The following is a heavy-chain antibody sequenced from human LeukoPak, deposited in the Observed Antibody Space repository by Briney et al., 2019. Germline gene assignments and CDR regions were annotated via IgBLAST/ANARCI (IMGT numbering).Heavy chain of an antibody. CDR1: GFTFSSYG. D-gene: IGHD3-9*01. Sequence: GGSLRLFCAASGFTFSSYGMHWLRQAPGKGLEWVAFIRYDGSNKYYADSVRGRFTISRDNYKNTLYLQMNSLRAEDTAVYYCAKDSRYFDWNDAFDIWGQGTMVTVSS. J-gene: IGHJ3*02. CDR2: IRYDGSNK. V-gene: IGHV3-30*02. CDR3: AKDSRYFDWNDAFDI.